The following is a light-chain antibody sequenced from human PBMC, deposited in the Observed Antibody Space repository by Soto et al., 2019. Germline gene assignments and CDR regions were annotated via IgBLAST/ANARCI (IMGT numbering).Light chain of an antibody. CDR2: GAS. CDR3: QHYGSLST. CDR1: QSVSSSY. J-gene: IGKJ5*01. Sequence: LAKPTGEQALCADEGATRSCGASQSVSSSYLAWYQQKPGQAPRLLSYGASSRATGIPDRFSGSGSGTDFTLTSIRLEPEDFAVYIGQHYGSLSTFGQGTRLEIK. V-gene: IGKV3-20*01.